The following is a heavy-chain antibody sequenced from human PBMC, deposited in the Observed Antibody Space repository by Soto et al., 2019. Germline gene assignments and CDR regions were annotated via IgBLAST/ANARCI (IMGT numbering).Heavy chain of an antibody. Sequence: QVQLQESGPGLVKPSQTLSLTCTVSGGSISSGGYYWSWIRQHPGKGLEWIGYIYYSGSTYYNPSLQSRVTISVDTSKNQFPLKLSSVTAADTAVYYCASEPYLTGTSWFDPWGQGTLVTVSS. D-gene: IGHD1-7*01. CDR2: IYYSGST. CDR3: ASEPYLTGTSWFDP. J-gene: IGHJ5*02. CDR1: GGSISSGGYY. V-gene: IGHV4-31*03.